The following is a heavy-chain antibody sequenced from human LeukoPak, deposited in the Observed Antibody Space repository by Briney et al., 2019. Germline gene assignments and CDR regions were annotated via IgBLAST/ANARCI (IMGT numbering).Heavy chain of an antibody. J-gene: IGHJ3*02. V-gene: IGHV1-2*02. CDR2: INPNSGGT. CDR1: GYTFNTYG. CDR3: ARAGYYYDSSGAFDI. D-gene: IGHD3-22*01. Sequence: ASVKVSCKASGYTFNTYGINWVRQAPGQGLEWMGWINPNSGGTNYAQKFQGRVTMTRDTSISTAYMELSRLRSDDTAVYYCARAGYYYDSSGAFDIWGQGTMVTVSS.